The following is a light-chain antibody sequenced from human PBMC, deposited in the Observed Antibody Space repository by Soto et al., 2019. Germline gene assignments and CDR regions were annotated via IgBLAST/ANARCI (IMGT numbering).Light chain of an antibody. CDR2: DVS. J-gene: IGLJ2*01. CDR1: SSDVGGYKY. V-gene: IGLV2-11*01. CDR3: CSYAGSYPWRV. Sequence: QSVLTQPRSVSGSPGQSVTISCTGTSSDVGGYKYVSWYQQHPGKAPKLMIYDVSKRPSGVPDRFSGSKSGNTASLTISGLQAEDEADYYCCSYAGSYPWRVFGGGTKLTVL.